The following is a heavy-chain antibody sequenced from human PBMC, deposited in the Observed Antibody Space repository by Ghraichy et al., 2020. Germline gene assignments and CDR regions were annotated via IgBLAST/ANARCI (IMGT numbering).Heavy chain of an antibody. V-gene: IGHV1-2*02. CDR2: INPNSGGT. J-gene: IGHJ4*02. Sequence: GGSLRLSCKASGYTFTGYYMHWVRQAPGQGLEWMGWINPNSGGTNYAQKFQGRVTMTRDTSISTAYMELSRLRSDDTAVYYCARGLTGDPPFDYWGQGTLVTVSS. CDR3: ARGLTGDPPFDY. D-gene: IGHD7-27*01. CDR1: GYTFTGYY.